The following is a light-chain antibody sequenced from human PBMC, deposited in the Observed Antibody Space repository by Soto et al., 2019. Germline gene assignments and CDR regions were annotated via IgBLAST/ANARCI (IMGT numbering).Light chain of an antibody. CDR3: SSYAGSNNLV. CDR1: SSDVGGYNY. V-gene: IGLV2-8*01. Sequence: QSVLTQPPSASGSPGQSVTISCTGTSSDVGGYNYVSWYQQHPGKAPKLMIYEVSKRPSGVPDRFSGSKSGNTASLTVSGLKVEDEANYYCSSYAGSNNLVFGGGTKLTVL. J-gene: IGLJ3*02. CDR2: EVS.